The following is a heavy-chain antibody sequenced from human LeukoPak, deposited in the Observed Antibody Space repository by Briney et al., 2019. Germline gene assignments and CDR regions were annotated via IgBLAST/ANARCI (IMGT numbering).Heavy chain of an antibody. CDR1: GFYFGSFW. CDR2: IKYDGSEI. J-gene: IGHJ4*02. D-gene: IGHD2-2*01. Sequence: GGSLRLSCVVSGFYFGSFWMTWVRQAPGKGLDWVANIKYDGSEIYYADSVKGRFTISRDNANSSLYLQLNNLRLEDTALYYCARSYQLDYWGQGTLVTVSS. V-gene: IGHV3-7*01. CDR3: ARSYQLDY.